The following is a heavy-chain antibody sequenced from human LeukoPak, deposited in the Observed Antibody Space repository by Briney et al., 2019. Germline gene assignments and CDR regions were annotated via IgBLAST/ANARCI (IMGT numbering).Heavy chain of an antibody. CDR3: ASNYDSSGYSPSHYMDV. Sequence: ASVKVSCKASGYTFTDYYIHWVQQAPGKGLEWMGRVDPEDGETIYAEKFQGRVIITADTSTDTAYMELSSLRSEDTAVYYCASNYDSSGYSPSHYMDVCGKGTTVTVSS. CDR1: GYTFTDYY. CDR2: VDPEDGET. V-gene: IGHV1-69-2*01. D-gene: IGHD3-22*01. J-gene: IGHJ6*03.